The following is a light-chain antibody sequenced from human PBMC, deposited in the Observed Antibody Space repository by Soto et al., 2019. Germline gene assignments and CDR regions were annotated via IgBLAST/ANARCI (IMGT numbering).Light chain of an antibody. Sequence: DIQMTQSPSTLSASVGDRVTITCRASQSISSWLAWYQKKPGKAPKLLIYKASSLESGVPSRFSVSGSGTEFTLTISSLQPDDFATYYCQHYNSYSWTVGQGTKVEIK. J-gene: IGKJ1*01. CDR1: QSISSW. CDR3: QHYNSYSWT. V-gene: IGKV1-5*03. CDR2: KAS.